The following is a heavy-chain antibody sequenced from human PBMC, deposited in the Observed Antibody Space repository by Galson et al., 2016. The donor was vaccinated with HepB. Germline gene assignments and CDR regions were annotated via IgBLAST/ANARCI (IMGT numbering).Heavy chain of an antibody. CDR1: GLTFSNYA. Sequence: PVWSLRLSCAASGLTFSNYAMNWVRQAPGKWLEWVSAISGSGGSTYYADSVKGRFTISRDNSKNTLYLQMNSLRAEDTAVYYCAKVLPKYTSREDLFTDYWGQGTLVSVSS. V-gene: IGHV3-23*01. CDR3: AKVLPKYTSREDLFTDY. D-gene: IGHD6-13*01. J-gene: IGHJ4*02. CDR2: ISGSGGST.